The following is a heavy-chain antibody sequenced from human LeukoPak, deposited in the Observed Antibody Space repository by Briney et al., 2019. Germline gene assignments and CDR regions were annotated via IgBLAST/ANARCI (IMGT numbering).Heavy chain of an antibody. CDR2: IYYSGST. CDR1: GGSISSGGYY. Sequence: SETLSLTCTVSGGSISSGGYYWSWIRQHPGTGLEWIGYIYYSGSTYYNPSLKSRVTISVDTSKNQFSLKLSSVTAADTAVYYCARLVREYCSGGSCYSWFDPWGQGTLVTVSS. CDR3: ARLVREYCSGGSCYSWFDP. V-gene: IGHV4-31*03. D-gene: IGHD2-15*01. J-gene: IGHJ5*02.